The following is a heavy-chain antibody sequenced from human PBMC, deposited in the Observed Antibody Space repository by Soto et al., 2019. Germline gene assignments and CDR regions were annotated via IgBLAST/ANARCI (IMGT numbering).Heavy chain of an antibody. Sequence: GESLKISCKGSGYSFTSYWISWVRQMPGKGLEWMGRIDPSDSYTNYSPSFQGHVTISADKSISTAYLQWSSLKASDTAMYYCARHLPQLSGPSYYYYYYGMDVWGQGTTVTVSS. J-gene: IGHJ6*02. D-gene: IGHD2-2*01. CDR3: ARHLPQLSGPSYYYYYYGMDV. CDR1: GYSFTSYW. CDR2: IDPSDSYT. V-gene: IGHV5-10-1*01.